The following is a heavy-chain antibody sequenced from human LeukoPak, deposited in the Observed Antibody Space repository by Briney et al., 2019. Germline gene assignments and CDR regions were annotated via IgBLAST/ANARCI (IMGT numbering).Heavy chain of an antibody. J-gene: IGHJ4*02. CDR1: GFTFSNYW. V-gene: IGHV3-74*01. CDR2: INSDGNTA. Sequence: GGSLRLSCVASGFTFSNYWMHWVRHAPGKGLLWVSRINSDGNTADYADSVEGRFTISRDNAKNTLYLQMNSLRAEDTAVYYCARDLSGRYYGDYWGQGTLVTVSS. D-gene: IGHD1-26*01. CDR3: ARDLSGRYYGDY.